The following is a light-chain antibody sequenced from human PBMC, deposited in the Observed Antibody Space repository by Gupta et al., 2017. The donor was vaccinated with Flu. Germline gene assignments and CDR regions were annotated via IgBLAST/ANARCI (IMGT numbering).Light chain of an antibody. J-gene: IGKJ4*01. CDR1: QSVSSY. V-gene: IGKV3-11*01. CDR2: DAS. Sequence: EVVLTQSPATLSLSPGERATLSCRASQSVSSYLAWYQQKPGQVPRLLIYDASKRAADITARFSGSGVGTDFTLTISSRDPEDFAVYYCQQRIHWPPSLTFGGGTKVEIK. CDR3: QQRIHWPPSLT.